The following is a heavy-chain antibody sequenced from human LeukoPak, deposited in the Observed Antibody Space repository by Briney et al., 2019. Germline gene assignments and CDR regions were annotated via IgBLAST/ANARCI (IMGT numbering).Heavy chain of an antibody. CDR1: GDSISSSSDY. Sequence: SETLSLTCNVSGDSISSSSDYWGWIRQPPGKGLEWIGSIYYSGSTYYDPSLKSRVTISVDTSENQFSLKLSPVTAADTALYYCARHSREWGDFWGQGTLVTVSS. V-gene: IGHV4-39*01. J-gene: IGHJ4*02. CDR3: ARHSREWGDF. D-gene: IGHD1-26*01. CDR2: IYYSGST.